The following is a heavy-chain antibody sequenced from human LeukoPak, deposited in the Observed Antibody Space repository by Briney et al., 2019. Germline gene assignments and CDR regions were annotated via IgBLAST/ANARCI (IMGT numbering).Heavy chain of an antibody. CDR3: AKEYYYDSSGYRSRRDAFDI. D-gene: IGHD3-22*01. V-gene: IGHV3-7*01. J-gene: IGHJ3*02. Sequence: GESLRLSCAASGFTFTTYWMSWVRQPPGKGLEWVANIKQDGTEKYYVDSVKGRFTISRDNAKNSLYLQMNSLRAEDTAVYYCAKEYYYDSSGYRSRRDAFDIWGQGTMVTVSS. CDR2: IKQDGTEK. CDR1: GFTFTTYW.